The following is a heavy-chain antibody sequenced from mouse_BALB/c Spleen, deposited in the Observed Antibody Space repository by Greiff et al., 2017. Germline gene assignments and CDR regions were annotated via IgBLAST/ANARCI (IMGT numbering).Heavy chain of an antibody. CDR2: IWAGGST. D-gene: IGHD4-1*01. CDR3: ARETAPYAMDY. Sequence: VKLVESGPGLVAPSQSLSITCTVSGFSLTSYGVHWVRQPPGKGLEWLGVIWAGGSTNYNSALMSRLSISKDNSKSQVFLKMNSLQTDDTAMYYCARETAPYAMDYWGQGTSVTVSS. CDR1: GFSLTSYG. J-gene: IGHJ4*01. V-gene: IGHV2-9*02.